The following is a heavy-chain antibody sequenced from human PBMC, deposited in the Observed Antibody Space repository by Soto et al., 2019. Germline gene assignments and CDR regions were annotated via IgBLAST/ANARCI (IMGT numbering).Heavy chain of an antibody. CDR2: ISYDGSNK. D-gene: IGHD3-22*01. J-gene: IGHJ4*02. V-gene: IGHV3-30-3*01. CDR3: ARDFIMTYYYGSSGVFEY. Sequence: GGSLRLSCAASGFTCSSYAMHWVRQAPGKGLEWVAVISYDGSNKYYADSVKGRFTISRDNSKNTLYLQMNSLRAEDTAVYYCARDFIMTYYYGSSGVFEYWGQGTLVTVSS. CDR1: GFTCSSYA.